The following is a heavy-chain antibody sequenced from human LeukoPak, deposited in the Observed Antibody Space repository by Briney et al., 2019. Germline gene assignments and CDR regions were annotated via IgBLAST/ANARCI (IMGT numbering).Heavy chain of an antibody. V-gene: IGHV1-2*06. CDR3: ARAIKYCGGDCYFDY. Sequence: ASVKVSCKASGYTFTSYGISWVRQAPGQGLEWMGRINPNSGGTNYAQKFQGRVTMTRDTSISTAYMELSRLRSDDTAVYYCARAIKYCGGDCYFDYWGQGTLVTVSS. CDR1: GYTFTSYG. J-gene: IGHJ4*02. CDR2: INPNSGGT. D-gene: IGHD2-21*02.